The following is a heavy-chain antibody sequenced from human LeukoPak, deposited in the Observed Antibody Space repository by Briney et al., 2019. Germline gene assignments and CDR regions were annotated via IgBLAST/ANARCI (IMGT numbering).Heavy chain of an antibody. CDR2: MNIDGSEK. CDR1: GFTFSSYW. D-gene: IGHD1-26*01. J-gene: IGHJ4*02. V-gene: IGHV3-7*01. Sequence: GGSLRLSCAASGFTFSSYWMGWVRQAPGKRLEWVANMNIDGSEKYYADSAKGRFTISKDNARNSVYLQMNSLRVEDTAVYYCARDPVEWELLLDYWGQGTLVTVSS. CDR3: ARDPVEWELLLDY.